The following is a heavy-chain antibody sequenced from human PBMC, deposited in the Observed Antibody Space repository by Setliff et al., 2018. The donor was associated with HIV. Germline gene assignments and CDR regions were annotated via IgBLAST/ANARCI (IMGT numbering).Heavy chain of an antibody. CDR1: GGSISSHY. V-gene: IGHV4-59*08. CDR3: ARVGYHGSGRYSFDY. D-gene: IGHD3-10*01. CDR2: IYYSGST. Sequence: KPSETLSLTCTVSGGSISSHYWSWIRQPPGKGLEWIGYIYYSGSTNYNPSLKSRVTISVDTSKNQFSLNLSSVTAAETAVYYCARVGYHGSGRYSFDYWGQGTLVTVSS. J-gene: IGHJ4*02.